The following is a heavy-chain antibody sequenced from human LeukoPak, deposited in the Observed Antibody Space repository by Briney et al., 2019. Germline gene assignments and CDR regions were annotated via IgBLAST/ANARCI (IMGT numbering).Heavy chain of an antibody. V-gene: IGHV3-23*01. Sequence: GGSLRLSCAASGFTFVNYATTWVRQTPGKGLEWVSSIGGGGFDTYYADSVKGRFTISRDNSNNMLYLQMNTLRVEDTAIYYCARYPGKTGGLDAWGQGTTVPVSS. CDR1: GFTFVNYA. J-gene: IGHJ6*02. D-gene: IGHD1/OR15-1a*01. CDR2: IGGGGFDT. CDR3: ARYPGKTGGLDA.